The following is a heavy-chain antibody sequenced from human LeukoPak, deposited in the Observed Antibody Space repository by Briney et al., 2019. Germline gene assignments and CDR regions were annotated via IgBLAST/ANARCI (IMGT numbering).Heavy chain of an antibody. Sequence: SETLSLTCAVYGGSFSGYYWSWTRQPPGKGLEWIGEINHSGSTNYNPSLKSRVTISVDTSKNQFSLKLSSVTAADTAVYYCARGPRRVAAAFLYWGQGTLVTVSS. CDR2: INHSGST. CDR1: GGSFSGYY. D-gene: IGHD6-13*01. CDR3: ARGPRRVAAAFLY. V-gene: IGHV4-34*01. J-gene: IGHJ4*02.